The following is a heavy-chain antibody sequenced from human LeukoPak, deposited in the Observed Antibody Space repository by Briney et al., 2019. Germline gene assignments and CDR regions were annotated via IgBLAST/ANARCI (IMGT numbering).Heavy chain of an antibody. D-gene: IGHD3-9*01. J-gene: IGHJ5*02. CDR2: INPSGGST. CDR3: ARMAPHYDILTGYYSNASGRWWFDP. V-gene: IGHV1-46*01. CDR1: GYTFTSYY. Sequence: ASVKVSCKASGYTFTSYYMHWVRQAPGQGLEWMGIINPSGGSTSYAQKFQGRVTMTRDTSTSTVYMELSSLRSEDTAVYYCARMAPHYDILTGYYSNASGRWWFDPWGQGTLVTVSS.